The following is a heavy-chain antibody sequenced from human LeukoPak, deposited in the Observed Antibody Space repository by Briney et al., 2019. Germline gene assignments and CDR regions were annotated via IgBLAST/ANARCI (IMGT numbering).Heavy chain of an antibody. Sequence: GSLRLSCAVSEFTVYNSYMSWVREAPGKGLEWVSIIYSGGDTFYVDSVKGRFTISRDKSKNTVYLQMNSLRAEDTAVYYCATRDRNNGVDYWGQGTQVTVSS. CDR2: IYSGGDT. V-gene: IGHV3-53*01. CDR1: EFTVYNSY. D-gene: IGHD2-8*01. CDR3: ATRDRNNGVDY. J-gene: IGHJ4*02.